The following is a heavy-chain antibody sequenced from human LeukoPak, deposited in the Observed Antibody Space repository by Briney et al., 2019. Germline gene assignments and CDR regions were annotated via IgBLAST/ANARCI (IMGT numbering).Heavy chain of an antibody. CDR2: ISSSGSAI. D-gene: IGHD1-1*01. Sequence: GGSLRLSCAASGFTFSSYEMNWVRQAPGKGLEWVSYISSSGSAIYYADSVKGRFTISRDKAKNSLYLKMNSLRAEDTAVYYCAKVNGYTYANYYYNYGMDVWGQGTTVTVSS. J-gene: IGHJ6*02. V-gene: IGHV3-48*03. CDR3: AKVNGYTYANYYYNYGMDV. CDR1: GFTFSSYE.